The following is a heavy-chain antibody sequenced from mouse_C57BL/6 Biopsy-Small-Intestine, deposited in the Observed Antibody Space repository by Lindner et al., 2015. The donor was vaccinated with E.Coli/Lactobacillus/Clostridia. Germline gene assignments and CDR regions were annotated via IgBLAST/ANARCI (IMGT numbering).Heavy chain of an antibody. CDR2: IYPGDGDT. CDR1: GYAFSSYW. CDR3: ARSNYGSSYGAMDY. J-gene: IGHJ4*01. Sequence: VQLQESGAELVKPGASVKISCKASGYAFSSYWMNWVKQRPGKGLEWIGQIYPGDGDTNYNGKFKGKATMTADKSSSTAYMQLSSLTSEDSAVYFCARSNYGSSYGAMDYWGQGTSVTVSS. V-gene: IGHV1-80*01. D-gene: IGHD1-1*01.